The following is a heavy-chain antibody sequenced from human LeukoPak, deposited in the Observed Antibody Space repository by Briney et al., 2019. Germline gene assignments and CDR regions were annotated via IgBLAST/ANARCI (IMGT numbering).Heavy chain of an antibody. Sequence: GGSLRLSCAASGFTFSSYSMNWVRQAPGKGLEWVSSISSSSSYIYYADSVKGRFTISRDNAKNSLYLQMNSLRAEDTAVYYCAREHAVVVAATQMDAFDMWGQGTMVTVSS. CDR3: AREHAVVVAATQMDAFDM. CDR2: ISSSSSYI. J-gene: IGHJ3*02. V-gene: IGHV3-21*01. D-gene: IGHD2-15*01. CDR1: GFTFSSYS.